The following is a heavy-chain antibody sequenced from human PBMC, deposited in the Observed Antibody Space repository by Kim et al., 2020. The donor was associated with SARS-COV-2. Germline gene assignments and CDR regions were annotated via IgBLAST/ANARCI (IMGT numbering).Heavy chain of an antibody. Sequence: GGSLRLSCEASGFAFNNYAMSWVRQVPGKGLEWVSNIFGSGSNSYHADFVKGRVTISKDNSKNTLSLQMNSLRVDDTTVYYCARHVHTSTWTFFRYFDLWGRCTLVTVSS. D-gene: IGHD6-13*01. CDR2: IFGSGSNS. J-gene: IGHJ2*01. CDR1: GFAFNNYA. CDR3: ARHVHTSTWTFFRYFDL. V-gene: IGHV3-23*01.